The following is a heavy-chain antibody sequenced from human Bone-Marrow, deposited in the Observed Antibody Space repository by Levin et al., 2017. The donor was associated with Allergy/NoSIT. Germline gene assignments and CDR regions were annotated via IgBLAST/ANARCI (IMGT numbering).Heavy chain of an antibody. CDR1: GGYISGYH. CDR2: IYHGGNT. J-gene: IGHJ5*02. D-gene: IGHD1-26*01. Sequence: PSETLSLTCSVSGGYISGYHWSWIRQPPGKGLEWIGNIYHGGNTNYNPSLKSRITMSLDTSKNEFSVKLTSVTASDTAVYYCARISVLGASAWVWFDPWGQGTLVSVSS. CDR3: ARISVLGASAWVWFDP. V-gene: IGHV4-59*01.